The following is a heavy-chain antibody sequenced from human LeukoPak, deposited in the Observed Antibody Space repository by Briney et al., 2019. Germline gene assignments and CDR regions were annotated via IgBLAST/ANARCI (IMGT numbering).Heavy chain of an antibody. Sequence: PSETLFLTCTVSGGSISSGDYYWSWIRQPPGKGLEGIGYIYYSGSTYYNPSLKSRVTISVDTSKNQFSLKLSSVTAADTAVYFCARGAMVAATRSYYYGMDVWGQGTTVTVSS. CDR1: GGSISSGDYY. CDR2: IYYSGST. J-gene: IGHJ6*02. V-gene: IGHV4-30-4*01. D-gene: IGHD2-15*01. CDR3: ARGAMVAATRSYYYGMDV.